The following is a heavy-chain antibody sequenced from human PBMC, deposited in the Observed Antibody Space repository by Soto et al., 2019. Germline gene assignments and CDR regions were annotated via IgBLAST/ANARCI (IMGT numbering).Heavy chain of an antibody. CDR1: GFTFSSYG. CDR2: ISYDGSNK. D-gene: IGHD3-3*01. Sequence: QVQLVESGGGVVQPGRSLRLSCAASGFTFSSYGMHWVRQAPGKGLEWVAVISYDGSNKYYADSVKGRFTISRDNSKNPLDLQMNSLGAEDTGVYYCAKDRGYDFLSCFPWFVEEIYGMDVWGQGTTVTVSS. CDR3: AKDRGYDFLSCFPWFVEEIYGMDV. J-gene: IGHJ6*02. V-gene: IGHV3-30*18.